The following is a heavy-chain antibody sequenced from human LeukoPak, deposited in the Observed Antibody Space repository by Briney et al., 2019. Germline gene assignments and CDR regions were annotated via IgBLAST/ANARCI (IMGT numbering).Heavy chain of an antibody. D-gene: IGHD6-13*01. CDR1: GGTFSSYA. V-gene: IGHV1-69*13. CDR3: ASPPGGIADYYYGMDV. CDR2: IIPIFGTA. Sequence: ASVKVSCKASGGTFSSYAISWVRQAPGQGLEWMGGIIPIFGTANYAQKFQGRVTITADESTSTAYMELSSLRSEDTAVCYCASPPGGIADYYYGMDVWGQGTTVTVSS. J-gene: IGHJ6*02.